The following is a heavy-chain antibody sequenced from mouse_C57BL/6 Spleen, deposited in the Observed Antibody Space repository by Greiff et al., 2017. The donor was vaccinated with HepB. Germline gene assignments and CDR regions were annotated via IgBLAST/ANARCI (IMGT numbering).Heavy chain of an antibody. D-gene: IGHD1-1*01. CDR3: ARGSITTVVATPYWYFGV. CDR1: GYTFTSYW. CDR2: INPSNGGT. Sequence: VQLQQPGTELVKPGASVKLSCKASGYTFTSYWMHWVKQRPGQGLEWIGNINPSNGGTNYNEKFKSKATLTVDKSSSTAYMQLSSLTSEDSAVYYCARGSITTVVATPYWYFGVWGTGTTVTVTS. J-gene: IGHJ1*03. V-gene: IGHV1-53*01.